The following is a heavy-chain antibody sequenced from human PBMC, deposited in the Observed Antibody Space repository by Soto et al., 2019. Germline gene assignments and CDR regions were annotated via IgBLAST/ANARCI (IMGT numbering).Heavy chain of an antibody. CDR1: GFTFSNYW. V-gene: IGHV3-74*01. Sequence: GGSLRLSCVASGFTFSNYWMHWVRQAPGKGLVWVSRINSDGTSTSYADSVQGRFTISRDNAKNTLSLQMDSLRVEDTAVYYCTRKGAVAFDPWGQGTLVTVSS. CDR3: TRKGAVAFDP. J-gene: IGHJ5*02. CDR2: INSDGTST. D-gene: IGHD6-19*01.